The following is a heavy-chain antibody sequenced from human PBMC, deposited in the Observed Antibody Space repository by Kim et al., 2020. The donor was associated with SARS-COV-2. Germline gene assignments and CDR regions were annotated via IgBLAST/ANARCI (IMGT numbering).Heavy chain of an antibody. Sequence: GGSLRLSCAASGFTVSSNYMSWVRQAPGKGLEWVSVIYSGGSTYYADSVKGRFTISRDNSKNTLYLQMNSLRAEDTAVYYCASPSGFGGYFDWGTPDYGMDVWGQGTTVTVSS. CDR1: GFTVSSNY. J-gene: IGHJ6*02. CDR3: ASPSGFGGYFDWGTPDYGMDV. V-gene: IGHV3-53*01. D-gene: IGHD3-9*01. CDR2: IYSGGST.